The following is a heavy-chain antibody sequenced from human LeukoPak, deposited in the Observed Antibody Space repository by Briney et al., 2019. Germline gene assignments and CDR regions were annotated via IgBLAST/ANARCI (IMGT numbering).Heavy chain of an antibody. Sequence: PSETLSLTCAVYGGSFSGYYWSWIRQPPGKGLEWIGEINHSGSTNYNPSLKSRVTISVDTSKNQFSLKLSSVTAADTAVYYCARGHIDSGSYRPTLFDYWGQGTLVTVSS. CDR3: ARGHIDSGSYRPTLFDY. CDR2: INHSGST. CDR1: GGSFSGYY. J-gene: IGHJ4*02. D-gene: IGHD1-26*01. V-gene: IGHV4-34*01.